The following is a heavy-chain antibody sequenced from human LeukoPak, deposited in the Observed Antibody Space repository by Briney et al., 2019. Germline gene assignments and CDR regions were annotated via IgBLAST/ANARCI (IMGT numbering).Heavy chain of an antibody. V-gene: IGHV3-53*01. CDR2: IYSGGST. CDR3: ARIHDYGGKFDY. D-gene: IGHD4-23*01. J-gene: IGHJ4*02. Sequence: ETLSLTCTVSGGSISSYYWSWIRQPAGKGLEWVSVIYSGGSTYYADSVKGRFTISRDNSKNTLYLQMNSLRAEDTAVYYCARIHDYGGKFDYWGQGTLVTVSS. CDR1: GGSISSYY.